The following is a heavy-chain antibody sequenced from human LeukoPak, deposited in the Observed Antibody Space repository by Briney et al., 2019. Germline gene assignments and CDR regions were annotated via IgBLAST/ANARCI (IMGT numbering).Heavy chain of an antibody. J-gene: IGHJ4*02. CDR1: GYTFTSYA. V-gene: IGHV7-4-1*02. Sequence: PRASVKVSCKASGYTFTSYAMYWVRQAPGQGLKWMGWINTNTGNPTYAQGFTGRFVFSLDTSVSTAYLQISSLKAEDTAVYYCARDLSIAVAGVVLAYWGQGTLVTVSS. CDR2: INTNTGNP. D-gene: IGHD6-19*01. CDR3: ARDLSIAVAGVVLAY.